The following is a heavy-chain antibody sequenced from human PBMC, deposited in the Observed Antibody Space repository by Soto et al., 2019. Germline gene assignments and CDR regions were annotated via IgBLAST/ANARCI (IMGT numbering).Heavy chain of an antibody. V-gene: IGHV1-46*01. Sequence: GASVKVSCKASGYTFTSYYMHWVRQAPGQGLEWMGIINPSGGSTSYAQKFQGRVTMTRDTSTSTVYMELSSLRSEDTAVYYCARERDYDDSSGYSTQPFDIWGKGTMVTVSS. J-gene: IGHJ3*02. CDR2: INPSGGST. D-gene: IGHD3-22*01. CDR3: ARERDYDDSSGYSTQPFDI. CDR1: GYTFTSYY.